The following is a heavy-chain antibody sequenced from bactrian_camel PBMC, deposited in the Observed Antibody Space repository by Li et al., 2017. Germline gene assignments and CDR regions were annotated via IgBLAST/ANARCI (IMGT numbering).Heavy chain of an antibody. Sequence: HVQLVESGGGSVQAGGSLKLSCTYSGYTYSSICMAWFRQAPGKEREAVATIYIAFRPDDQRTYYADPVKGRFTLSPGNATNTVSLQMDSLKPEDTAMYYCAAAGTWCGGTWIKYAYWGQGTQVTVS. CDR2: IYIAFRPDDQRT. D-gene: IGHD7*01. J-gene: IGHJ4*01. CDR3: AAAGTWCGGTWIKYAY. V-gene: IGHV3S1*01. CDR1: GYTYSSIC.